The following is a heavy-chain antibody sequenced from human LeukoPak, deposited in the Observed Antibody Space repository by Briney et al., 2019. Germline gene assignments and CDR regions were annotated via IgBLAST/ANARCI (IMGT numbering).Heavy chain of an antibody. Sequence: PSETLSLTCTVSGGSISSYHWSCIRQPAGKGLEWIGCIYSSGNTNYSPSLKSRVTMSVDTSKNQFSLKLSSVTAADTALYYCARATSGTFYYFDSWGRGTLVSVSS. CDR1: GGSISSYH. V-gene: IGHV4-4*07. D-gene: IGHD3-10*01. CDR2: IYSSGNT. CDR3: ARATSGTFYYFDS. J-gene: IGHJ4*02.